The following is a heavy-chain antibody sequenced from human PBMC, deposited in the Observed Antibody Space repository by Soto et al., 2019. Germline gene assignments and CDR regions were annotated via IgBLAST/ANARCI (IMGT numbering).Heavy chain of an antibody. V-gene: IGHV3-7*03. D-gene: IGHD2-15*01. Sequence: WGSLRLSCAASGFTFSSYWMSWVRQAPGKGLEWVSNIKQDGSEKYYVDSVKGRFTISRDNAKNSLYLQMNSLRAEDTAVYYCAGGDCSGGSCYSAEYYYYYYDMDVWGKGTTVTVSS. CDR1: GFTFSSYW. CDR2: IKQDGSEK. J-gene: IGHJ6*03. CDR3: AGGDCSGGSCYSAEYYYYYYDMDV.